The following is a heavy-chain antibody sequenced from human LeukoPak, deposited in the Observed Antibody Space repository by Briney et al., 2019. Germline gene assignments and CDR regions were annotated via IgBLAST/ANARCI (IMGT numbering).Heavy chain of an antibody. CDR2: INHSGST. CDR1: GGSFSGYY. J-gene: IGHJ2*01. D-gene: IGHD4-17*01. CDR3: ARGRVIRSPPWYFDL. V-gene: IGHV4-34*01. Sequence: PSETLSLTCAVYGGSFSGYYWSWIRQPPGKGLEWIGEINHSGSTNYNPSLKSRVTISVDTSKNQFSLKLSSVTAADTAVYYCARGRVIRSPPWYFDLWGRGTLVTVSS.